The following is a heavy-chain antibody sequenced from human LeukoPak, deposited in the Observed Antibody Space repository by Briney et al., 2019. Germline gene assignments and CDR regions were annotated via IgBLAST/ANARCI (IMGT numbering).Heavy chain of an antibody. CDR1: GFTFDDYA. D-gene: IGHD5-18*01. J-gene: IGHJ4*02. Sequence: PGGSLRLSCAASGFTFDDYAMHWVRQAPGKGLEWVSVISGDGGSTYYADSAKGRFTISRDNSKNSLYLQMNSLRTEDTALYYCARGGGYSYGRFDYWGQGTLVTVSS. CDR3: ARGGGYSYGRFDY. CDR2: ISGDGGST. V-gene: IGHV3-43*02.